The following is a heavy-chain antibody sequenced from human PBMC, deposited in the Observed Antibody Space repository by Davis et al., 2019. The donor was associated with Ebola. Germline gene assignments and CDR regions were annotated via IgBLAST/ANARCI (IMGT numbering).Heavy chain of an antibody. J-gene: IGHJ6*02. Sequence: SVKVSCKASGYTFTGFYMHWARQAPGQGLEWMGRIIPILGIANYAQKFQGRVTITADKSTSTAYMELSSLRSEDTAVYYCARVSRDSSSWYGYYYYYGMDVWGQGTTVTVSS. CDR2: IIPILGIA. D-gene: IGHD6-13*01. V-gene: IGHV1-69*04. CDR1: GYTFTGFY. CDR3: ARVSRDSSSWYGYYYYYGMDV.